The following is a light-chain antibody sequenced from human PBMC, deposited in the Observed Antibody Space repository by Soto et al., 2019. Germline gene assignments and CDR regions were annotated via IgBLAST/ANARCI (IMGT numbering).Light chain of an antibody. V-gene: IGKV1-33*01. Sequence: DIQMTQSPSSLSASVGDRVTITCQASQDISNYLNWYQQKPGKAPKLLIYDASNFETGVPSRFSGSVSGTDFTFTISSLQPEDIATYYCQQYDNLPFTFGPGTKVDIK. CDR2: DAS. CDR1: QDISNY. CDR3: QQYDNLPFT. J-gene: IGKJ3*01.